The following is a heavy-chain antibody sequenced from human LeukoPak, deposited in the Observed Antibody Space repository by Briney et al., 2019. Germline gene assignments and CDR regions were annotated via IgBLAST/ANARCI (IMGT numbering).Heavy chain of an antibody. CDR1: GGSISSFY. Sequence: PSETLSLTCVVSGGSISSFYWSWIRQPPGKGLEWIGDIYYSGSTNYNPPLKSRVTISRDTSKNHFSLKLSSVTAADTAVYYCARADVGNWFDPWGQGTLVTVSS. CDR3: ARADVGNWFDP. J-gene: IGHJ5*02. V-gene: IGHV4-59*01. D-gene: IGHD7-27*01. CDR2: IYYSGST.